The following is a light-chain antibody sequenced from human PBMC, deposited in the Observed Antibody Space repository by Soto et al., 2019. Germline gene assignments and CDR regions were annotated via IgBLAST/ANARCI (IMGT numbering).Light chain of an antibody. Sequence: DIQMTQSPSTLSASVGDRVTITCRASQTISSWLAWYQQKPGKAPKLLIYDVSSLESGVSSRFSGSGSGTEFTLTISSLQPDDFATYSCQQSYSTTWTFGQGTKVEIQ. CDR3: QQSYSTTWT. CDR1: QTISSW. CDR2: DVS. V-gene: IGKV1-5*01. J-gene: IGKJ1*01.